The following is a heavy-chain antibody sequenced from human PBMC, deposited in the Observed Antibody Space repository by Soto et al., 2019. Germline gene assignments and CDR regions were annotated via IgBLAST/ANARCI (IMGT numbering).Heavy chain of an antibody. CDR3: ARGIVVVVAATEINWFDP. Sequence: GPSVKVSCKASGYTFTSYGISWVRQAPGQGLEWMGWISAYNGNTNYAQKLQGRVTMTTDTSTSTAYMELRSLRSDDTAVYYCARGIVVVVAATEINWFDPWGQGTLVTVSS. CDR2: ISAYNGNT. J-gene: IGHJ5*02. CDR1: GYTFTSYG. D-gene: IGHD2-15*01. V-gene: IGHV1-18*04.